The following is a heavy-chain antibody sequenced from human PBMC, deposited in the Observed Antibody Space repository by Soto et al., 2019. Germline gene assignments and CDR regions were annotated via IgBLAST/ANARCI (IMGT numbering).Heavy chain of an antibody. D-gene: IGHD5-12*01. Sequence: SETLSLTCTVSGGSISSYYWSWIRQPPGKGLEWIGFINYSGSTSSSPSLKSRVTMSADTSKNQFSLNLSSVTAADTAVYYCARKAPYGGYPFDFWGQGTLVTVSS. CDR1: GGSISSYY. J-gene: IGHJ4*02. V-gene: IGHV4-59*01. CDR2: INYSGST. CDR3: ARKAPYGGYPFDF.